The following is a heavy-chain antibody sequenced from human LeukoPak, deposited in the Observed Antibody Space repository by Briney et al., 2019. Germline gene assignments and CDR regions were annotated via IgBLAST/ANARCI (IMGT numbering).Heavy chain of an antibody. V-gene: IGHV3-66*01. D-gene: IGHD6-19*01. CDR3: ATFRATVVAGNY. J-gene: IGHJ4*02. CDR2: IYSGGST. CDR1: GFTVSTNY. Sequence: GGSLRLSCAASGFTVSTNYMSWVRQAPGKGLEWVSVIYSGGSTYYADSVKGRFTISRDNSKNTLYLQMNSLRAEDTAVYYCATFRATVVAGNYWGQGTLVTVSS.